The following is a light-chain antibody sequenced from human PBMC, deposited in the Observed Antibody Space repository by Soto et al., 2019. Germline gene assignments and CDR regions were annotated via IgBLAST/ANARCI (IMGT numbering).Light chain of an antibody. J-gene: IGKJ2*01. Sequence: DIQMTQSPASVSASVGDRVTITCRASQGVSTWVAWFQQKPGQAPKLLIYAASVLQSGVPSRFSGSGSGTEFTLTITILQPEDSATYYCQQANSFPVTFGQGTKLEI. CDR2: AAS. CDR3: QQANSFPVT. V-gene: IGKV1D-12*01. CDR1: QGVSTW.